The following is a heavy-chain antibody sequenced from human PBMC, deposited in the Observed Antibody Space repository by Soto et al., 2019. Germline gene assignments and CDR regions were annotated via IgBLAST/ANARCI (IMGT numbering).Heavy chain of an antibody. CDR2: INHSGST. CDR3: ARGRHSGSYNYFDY. CDR1: GGSFSGYY. Sequence: SETLSLTCAVYGGSFSGYYWSWIRQPPGRGLEWIGEINHSGSTNYNPSLKSRVTISVDTSKNQFSLKLSSVTAADTAVYYCARGRHSGSYNYFDYWGQGTLVTVSS. J-gene: IGHJ4*02. V-gene: IGHV4-34*01. D-gene: IGHD1-26*01.